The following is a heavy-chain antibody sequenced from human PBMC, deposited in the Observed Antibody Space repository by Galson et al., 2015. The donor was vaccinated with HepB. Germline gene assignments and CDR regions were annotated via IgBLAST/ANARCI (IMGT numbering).Heavy chain of an antibody. CDR2: ISSSGSII. CDR1: GFTFSSYR. Sequence: SLRLSCAASGFTFSSYRMTWVRQAPGKGLEWVSYISSSGSIIYYADSVKGRFTISRDNAKNSLYLQMNSLRAEDTAVYYCARIHHYYDSSGYTFENWGQGTLVTVSS. D-gene: IGHD3-22*01. V-gene: IGHV3-48*01. J-gene: IGHJ4*02. CDR3: ARIHHYYDSSGYTFEN.